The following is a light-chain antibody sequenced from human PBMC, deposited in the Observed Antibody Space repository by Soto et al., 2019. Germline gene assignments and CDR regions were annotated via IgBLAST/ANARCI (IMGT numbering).Light chain of an antibody. Sequence: IVMTQSPATLSVSPGESATLSCRASQRVSSNVAWYQQKPGQAPRLLLYGASARATGAPPRFSGSGSGTQFTLTISSLQSEDFAVYYCQQYNNWRQTFGQGTKVDIK. CDR3: QQYNNWRQT. CDR2: GAS. V-gene: IGKV3-15*01. CDR1: QRVSSN. J-gene: IGKJ1*01.